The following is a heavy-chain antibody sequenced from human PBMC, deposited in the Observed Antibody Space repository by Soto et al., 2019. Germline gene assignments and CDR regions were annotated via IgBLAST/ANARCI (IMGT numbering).Heavy chain of an antibody. J-gene: IGHJ5*02. CDR1: GGCISSGGYS. D-gene: IGHD3-16*01. CDR2: IYHSGST. CDR3: ARVGGINWFDP. V-gene: IGHV4-30-2*05. Sequence: SETLSLTCAVSGGCISSGGYSWSWIRQPPGKGLEWIGYIYHSGSTYYNPSLKSRVTISVDTSKNQFSLKLSSVTAADTAVYYCARVGGINWFDPWGQGTLVTVSS.